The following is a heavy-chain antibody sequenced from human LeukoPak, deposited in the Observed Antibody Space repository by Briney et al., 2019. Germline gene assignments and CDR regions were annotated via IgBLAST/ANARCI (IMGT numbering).Heavy chain of an antibody. V-gene: IGHV3-49*04. J-gene: IGHJ6*03. CDR3: TRDIVVVPAARERLYSYYYMDV. CDR2: IRSKAYGGTR. D-gene: IGHD2-2*01. CDR1: GFTFGDYA. Sequence: PGGSLRLSCTASGFTFGDYAMSWVRQAPGKGLEWGGFIRSKAYGGTREYAASVKGRFTISRDDSKSIAYLQMNSLKTEDTAVYYCTRDIVVVPAARERLYSYYYMDVWGKGTTVTISS.